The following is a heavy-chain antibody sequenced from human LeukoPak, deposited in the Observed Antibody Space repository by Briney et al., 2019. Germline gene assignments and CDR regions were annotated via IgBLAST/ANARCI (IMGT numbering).Heavy chain of an antibody. Sequence: PSETLSLTCTVSGGSISSGSYYWSWIRQPAGKGLEWIGRIYTSGSTNYNPSLKSRVTISVDTSKNQFSLKLSSVTAADTAVYYCARDGYSGYEIDYWGQGTLVTVSS. J-gene: IGHJ4*02. V-gene: IGHV4-61*02. CDR1: GGSISSGSYY. D-gene: IGHD5-12*01. CDR2: IYTSGST. CDR3: ARDGYSGYEIDY.